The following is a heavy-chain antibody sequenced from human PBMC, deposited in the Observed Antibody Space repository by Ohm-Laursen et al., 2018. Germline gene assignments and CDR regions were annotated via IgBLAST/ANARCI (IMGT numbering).Heavy chain of an antibody. CDR1: GFTVSSNY. Sequence: SLRLSCAASGFTVSSNYMSWVRQAPGKGLEWVSVIYSGGSTSYADSVKGQFTISRDNSKNTLYLQMNTLRAEDTAVYYCARESRYCSGGNCYYWFDPWGQGALVTVSS. J-gene: IGHJ5*02. D-gene: IGHD2-15*01. CDR3: ARESRYCSGGNCYYWFDP. CDR2: IYSGGST. V-gene: IGHV3-53*01.